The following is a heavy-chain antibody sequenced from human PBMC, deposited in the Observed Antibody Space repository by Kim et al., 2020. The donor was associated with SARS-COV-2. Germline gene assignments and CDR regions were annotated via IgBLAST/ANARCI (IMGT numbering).Heavy chain of an antibody. CDR3: ARIGYSSSWYVAFDI. D-gene: IGHD6-13*01. J-gene: IGHJ3*02. CDR1: GFTFSSYG. Sequence: GGSLRLSCAASGFTFSSYGMHWVRQAPGKGLEWVAVICYDGSNNYYADSVKGRFAISRDNSKNTPYLQMNSLRAEDTAVYYCARIGYSSSWYVAFDIWGQGTIGTVSS. V-gene: IGHV3-33*01. CDR2: ICYDGSNN.